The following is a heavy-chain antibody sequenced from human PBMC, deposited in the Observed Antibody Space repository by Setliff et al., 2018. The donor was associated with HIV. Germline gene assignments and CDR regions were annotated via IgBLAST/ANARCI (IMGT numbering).Heavy chain of an antibody. Sequence: GGSLRLSCAASGFTFGDYWMNWVRQAPGKGLEWVALIKQDGSEEYYVDSVKGRFTISRDNAKNSVYLQMNSLRVEDTAMYYCTKDHLSGWASDCWGQGTLVTVSS. CDR2: IKQDGSEE. V-gene: IGHV3-7*01. CDR1: GFTFGDYW. CDR3: TKDHLSGWASDC. D-gene: IGHD6-19*01. J-gene: IGHJ4*02.